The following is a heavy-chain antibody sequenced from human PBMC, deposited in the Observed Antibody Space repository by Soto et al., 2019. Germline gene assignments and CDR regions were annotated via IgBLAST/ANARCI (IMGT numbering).Heavy chain of an antibody. V-gene: IGHV3-33*01. D-gene: IGHD6-13*01. CDR1: GFTFSSYG. CDR3: ARDGQQLLHQLEYYFDY. Sequence: QVQLVESGGGVVQPGRSLRLSCAASGFTFSSYGMHWVRQAPGKGLEWVAVIWYDGSNKYYADSVKGRFTISRDNSKNTLYLQMNSLRAEDTAVYYCARDGQQLLHQLEYYFDYWGQGTLVTVSS. CDR2: IWYDGSNK. J-gene: IGHJ4*02.